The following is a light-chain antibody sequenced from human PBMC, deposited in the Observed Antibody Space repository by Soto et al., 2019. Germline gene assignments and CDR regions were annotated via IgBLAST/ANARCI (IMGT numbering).Light chain of an antibody. J-gene: IGKJ1*01. CDR3: QQRSNWPPT. CDR1: QSVTSY. CDR2: DAS. V-gene: IGKV3-11*01. Sequence: ILLTQHPATLSSSTGVKGTLSCSPSQSVTSYLAWYQQKPGQAPRLLIYDASNRATGIPARFRGSGSGTDFTLTISSLEPEDFAVYYCQQRSNWPPTFGQGTKVDIK.